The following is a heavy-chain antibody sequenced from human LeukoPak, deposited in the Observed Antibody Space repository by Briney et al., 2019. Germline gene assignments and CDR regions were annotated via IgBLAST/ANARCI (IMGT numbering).Heavy chain of an antibody. CDR1: GDSVSSNSAA. J-gene: IGHJ6*02. V-gene: IGHV6-1*01. D-gene: IGHD6-19*01. CDR2: TYYRSKWYN. Sequence: SQTLSLTCAISGDSVSSNSAAWNWIRQSPSRGLEWLGRTYYRSKWYNDYAVSVKSRITINPDTSKNQFSLQLNSVTPEDTAVYYCARDSVGQQWLVRGEYYYYGMDVWGQGTTVTVS. CDR3: ARDSVGQQWLVRGEYYYYGMDV.